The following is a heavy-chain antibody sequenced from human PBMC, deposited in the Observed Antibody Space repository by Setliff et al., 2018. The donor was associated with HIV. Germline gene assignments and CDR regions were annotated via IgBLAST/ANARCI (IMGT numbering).Heavy chain of an antibody. J-gene: IGHJ4*02. V-gene: IGHV7-4-1*02. CDR2: INTNTGNP. D-gene: IGHD5-12*01. CDR3: ARTRVAMTNYFDY. CDR1: GYTFTTYG. Sequence: VASVKVSCKASGYTFTTYGMNWVRQAPGQGLEWVGLINTNTGNPTYAQGFTGRLVLSLDTSVSTTYLQISSLKTDDTAIYYCARTRVAMTNYFDYWGQGTQVTVSS.